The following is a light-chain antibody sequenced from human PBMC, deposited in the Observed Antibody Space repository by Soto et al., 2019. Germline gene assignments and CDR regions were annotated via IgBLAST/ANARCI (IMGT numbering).Light chain of an antibody. V-gene: IGKV3-20*01. CDR3: QQSYSTPRWT. Sequence: EIVLTQSPGTLSLSPGERATLSCRASQSLSSNYLAWYQQRPGQSPRLLVYGASSRATGIPDRFSGSGFGTDFTLTISSLQPEDFATYYCQQSYSTPRWTFGQGTKVEIK. J-gene: IGKJ1*01. CDR1: QSLSSNY. CDR2: GAS.